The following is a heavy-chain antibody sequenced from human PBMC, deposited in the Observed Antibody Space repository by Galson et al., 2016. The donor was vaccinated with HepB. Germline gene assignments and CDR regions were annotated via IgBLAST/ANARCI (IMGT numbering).Heavy chain of an antibody. V-gene: IGHV4-34*01. D-gene: IGHD3-16*01. CDR2: INHRGST. Sequence: SETLSLTCGVSGASFSENYWSWIRQPPGKGLEWIGEINHRGSTNYNPPLQSRVTISVDTSKHQFSLKLTSATTEDTAVYFCARVTVGRYGPQGTFDVWGQGTLVTVSS. J-gene: IGHJ3*01. CDR1: GASFSENY. CDR3: ARVTVGRYGPQGTFDV.